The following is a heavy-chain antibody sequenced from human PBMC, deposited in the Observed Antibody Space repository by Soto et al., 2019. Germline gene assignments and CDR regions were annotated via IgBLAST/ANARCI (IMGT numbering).Heavy chain of an antibody. D-gene: IGHD3-3*01. CDR2: IYYSGST. V-gene: IGHV4-30-4*01. CDR3: AREKFWSGYYWFDP. Sequence: SETLSLTCTVSGGSISSGDYYWSWIRQPPGKGLEWIGYIYYSGSTYYNPSLKSRVTISVDTSKNQFSLKLSSVTAADTAVYYCAREKFWSGYYWFDPWGQGTLVTVSS. J-gene: IGHJ5*02. CDR1: GGSISSGDYY.